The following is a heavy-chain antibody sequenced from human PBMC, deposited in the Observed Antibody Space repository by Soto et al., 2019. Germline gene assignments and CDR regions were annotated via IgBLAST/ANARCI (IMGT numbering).Heavy chain of an antibody. J-gene: IGHJ4*02. V-gene: IGHV4-61*01. CDR3: ARRVKYGSGRRPAYYFDY. D-gene: IGHD3-10*01. CDR2: IYYSGNT. Sequence: SETLSLTCAVSGYSISSGYYWSWIRQPPGKGLEWIGYIYYSGNTNYNPSLKSRVTISVDTSKNQFSLKLSSVTAADTAVYYCARRVKYGSGRRPAYYFDYWGQGALVTVSS. CDR1: GYSISSGYY.